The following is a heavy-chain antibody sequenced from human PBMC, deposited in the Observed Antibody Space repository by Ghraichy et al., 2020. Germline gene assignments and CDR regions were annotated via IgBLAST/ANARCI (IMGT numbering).Heavy chain of an antibody. D-gene: IGHD3-22*01. CDR3: ARDGYSVALDV. Sequence: GESLNISCGSSGFTFSTSWMSWVRQAPGKGLEWVAKINQDGSEKHYVDSVKGRFTISRDNAKNSLSLQMNSLRDEDTAVYYCARDGYSVALDVWGQGTTVTVSS. CDR1: GFTFSTSW. J-gene: IGHJ6*02. V-gene: IGHV3-7*01. CDR2: INQDGSEK.